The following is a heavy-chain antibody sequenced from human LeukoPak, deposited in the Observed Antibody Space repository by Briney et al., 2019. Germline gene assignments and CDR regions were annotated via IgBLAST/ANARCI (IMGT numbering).Heavy chain of an antibody. V-gene: IGHV4-59*01. CDR3: ARGSKAAPGTFDY. J-gene: IGHJ4*02. Sequence: SETLSLTCTVSGGSISSYYWSWIRQPPGKGLEWIGYIYYTGSTDYNPSLKSRVAISVDTSKNQFSLKLSSVTAADTAVYYCARGSKAAPGTFDYWGQGTL. CDR1: GGSISSYY. CDR2: IYYTGST. D-gene: IGHD6-13*01.